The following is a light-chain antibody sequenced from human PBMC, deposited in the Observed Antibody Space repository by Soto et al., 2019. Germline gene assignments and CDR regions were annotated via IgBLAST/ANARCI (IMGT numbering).Light chain of an antibody. CDR2: GAS. CDR1: QSVSSN. CDR3: QQYNNWPRT. V-gene: IGKV3-15*01. Sequence: EIVMTQSPATLSVSPGERATLSCRASQSVSSNLAWYQQKPGQAPRLLIYGASPRATGIPARFSGSGSGTEFTLTISSLQSEDFALYYCQQYNNWPRTFGQRTKVEIK. J-gene: IGKJ1*01.